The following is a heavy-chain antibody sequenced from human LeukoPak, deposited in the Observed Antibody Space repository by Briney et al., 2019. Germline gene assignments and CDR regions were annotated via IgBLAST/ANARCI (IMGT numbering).Heavy chain of an antibody. CDR2: MNPNSGNT. V-gene: IGHV1-8*01. J-gene: IGHJ4*02. Sequence: ASVNVSCKASGYTFTSYDINWVRQAAGQGLEWMGWMNPNSGNTGYAQKFQGRVTMTRNTSIRTAYMELSSLRSEDTAVYYCARAPKKIAAAGMYYFDYWGQGTLVTVSS. CDR1: GYTFTSYD. CDR3: ARAPKKIAAAGMYYFDY. D-gene: IGHD6-13*01.